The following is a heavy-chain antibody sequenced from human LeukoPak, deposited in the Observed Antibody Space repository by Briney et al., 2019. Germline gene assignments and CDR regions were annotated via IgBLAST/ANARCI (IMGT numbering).Heavy chain of an antibody. Sequence: SETLSLTCNVSGDSISTTSIYWGWIRQPPGQGLEWIGSMHHSGITYYNPSLKSRASISVDTSKNQFSLRLSSVTAADTAVYYCARESNGGVNFDYWGQGTLVTVSS. CDR3: ARESNGGVNFDY. CDR2: MHHSGIT. J-gene: IGHJ4*02. D-gene: IGHD2-8*02. CDR1: GDSISTTSIY. V-gene: IGHV4-39*07.